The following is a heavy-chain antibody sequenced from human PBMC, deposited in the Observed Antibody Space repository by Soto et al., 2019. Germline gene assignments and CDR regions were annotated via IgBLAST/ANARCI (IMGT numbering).Heavy chain of an antibody. Sequence: ASVKVSCKASGYTFTSYGISWVRQAPGQGLEWMGWISAYNGNTNYAQKLQGRVTMTTDTSTSTAYMELRSLRSDDTAVYYCARFDDDYGDYTPGNWGQGTLVIFSS. CDR3: ARFDDDYGDYTPGN. CDR2: ISAYNGNT. D-gene: IGHD4-17*01. V-gene: IGHV1-18*04. J-gene: IGHJ4*02. CDR1: GYTFTSYG.